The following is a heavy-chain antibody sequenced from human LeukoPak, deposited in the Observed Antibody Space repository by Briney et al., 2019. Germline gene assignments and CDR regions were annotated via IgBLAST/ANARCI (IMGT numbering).Heavy chain of an antibody. CDR3: ARSFTMVRGVLP. Sequence: PSETLSLTCAVYGGSFSGYYWSWIRQPPGKGLEWIGEINHSGSTNYNPSLKSRVTISVDTSKNQFSLKLSSVTAADTAVYYCARSFTMVRGVLPWGQGTLVTVSS. CDR1: GGSFSGYY. J-gene: IGHJ5*02. V-gene: IGHV4-34*01. CDR2: INHSGST. D-gene: IGHD3-10*01.